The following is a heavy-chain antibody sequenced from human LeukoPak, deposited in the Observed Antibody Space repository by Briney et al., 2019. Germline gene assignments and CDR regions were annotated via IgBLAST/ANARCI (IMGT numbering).Heavy chain of an antibody. D-gene: IGHD3-9*01. CDR2: INHSGST. CDR1: GGSFSGYY. J-gene: IGHJ6*03. V-gene: IGHV4-34*01. CDR3: ARDVLYYDILTGYQPQESYYYMDV. Sequence: PSETLSLTCAVYGGSFSGYYWSWIRQPPGKGLEWIGEINHSGSTNYNPSLKSRVTISVDTSKNQFSLKLSSVTAADTAVYYCARDVLYYDILTGYQPQESYYYMDVWGKGTTVTVSS.